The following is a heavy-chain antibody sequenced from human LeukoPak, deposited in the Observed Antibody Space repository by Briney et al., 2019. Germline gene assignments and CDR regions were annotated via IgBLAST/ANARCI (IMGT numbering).Heavy chain of an antibody. CDR1: GFTFSSYA. J-gene: IGHJ4*02. V-gene: IGHV3-64*01. D-gene: IGHD3-22*01. Sequence: PGGSLRLSCAASGFTFSSYAMHWVRQAPGKGLEYVSAISIHGGDTYYANSVKGRFTISRDNSKNTLYLQMGSLRAEDMAVYYCERVLRDASGYYDYWGQGPLVTVSS. CDR3: ERVLRDASGYYDY. CDR2: ISIHGGDT.